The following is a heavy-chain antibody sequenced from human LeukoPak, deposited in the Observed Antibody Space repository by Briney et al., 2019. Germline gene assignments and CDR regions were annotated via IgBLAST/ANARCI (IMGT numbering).Heavy chain of an antibody. Sequence: ASVKVSCKVSGYTLTGLSMHWVRQAPGKGLEWLGGFDPEDGETIYAQKFQGRVTMTEDTSTDTAYMELSSLRSEDTAVYYCATWGYDFWSGYQFDYWGQGTLVTVSS. CDR2: FDPEDGET. CDR1: GYTLTGLS. D-gene: IGHD3-3*01. CDR3: ATWGYDFWSGYQFDY. J-gene: IGHJ4*02. V-gene: IGHV1-24*01.